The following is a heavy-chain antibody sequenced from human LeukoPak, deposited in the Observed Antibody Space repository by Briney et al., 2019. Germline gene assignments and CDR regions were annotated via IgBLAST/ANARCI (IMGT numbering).Heavy chain of an antibody. J-gene: IGHJ4*02. Sequence: GASVEVSCKASGYTFTSYDINWVRQATGQGLEWMGWMNPNSSNTGYAQKFQGRVTMTRNTSISTAYMELSSLRSEDTAVYYCARRGILTGTIDYWGQGTLVTVSS. CDR1: GYTFTSYD. CDR2: MNPNSSNT. D-gene: IGHD3-9*01. CDR3: ARRGILTGTIDY. V-gene: IGHV1-8*01.